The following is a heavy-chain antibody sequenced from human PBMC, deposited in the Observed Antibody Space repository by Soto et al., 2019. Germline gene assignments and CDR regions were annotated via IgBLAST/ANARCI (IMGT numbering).Heavy chain of an antibody. J-gene: IGHJ4*02. CDR1: GFNFNKYA. CDR2: ITGSGVTE. D-gene: IGHD6-19*01. CDR3: AKDAVYSDGLWLVAD. V-gene: IGHV3-23*01. Sequence: GGFLRLSCVGSGFNFNKYAMIWVRQAPGKGQEWVSGITGSGVTEEYAASVKGRFTISRDNSKNTWYLQMNSLRAEDTAMYYCAKDAVYSDGLWLVADWGQRTQVTVSS.